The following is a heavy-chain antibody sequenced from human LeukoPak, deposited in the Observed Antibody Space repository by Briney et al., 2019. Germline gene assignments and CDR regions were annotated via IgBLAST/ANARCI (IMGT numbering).Heavy chain of an antibody. CDR3: ARDPRSGNYLDY. CDR2: IYHSGST. Sequence: SETLSLTCTVSGGSISSGGYYWSWIRQPPGKGLEWIGYIYHSGSTYYNPSLKSRVTISVDRSKNQFSLKLSSVTAADTAVYYCARDPRSGNYLDYWGQGTLVTVSS. CDR1: GGSISSGGYY. D-gene: IGHD3-10*01. V-gene: IGHV4-30-2*01. J-gene: IGHJ4*02.